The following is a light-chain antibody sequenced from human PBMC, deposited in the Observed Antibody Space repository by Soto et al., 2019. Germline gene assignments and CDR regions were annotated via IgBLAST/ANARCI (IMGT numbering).Light chain of an antibody. V-gene: IGKV3-20*01. Sequence: EIVFTQSPGTLSLSPGERATLSCRASQSVSSRYLAWYQQKPGQATRLLIYGASSRATGIPDRFSGSGSGTDFTLTISRLEPEDFAVYYCHQYDSWTFGQGTKVNIK. CDR1: QSVSSRY. CDR2: GAS. J-gene: IGKJ1*01. CDR3: HQYDSWT.